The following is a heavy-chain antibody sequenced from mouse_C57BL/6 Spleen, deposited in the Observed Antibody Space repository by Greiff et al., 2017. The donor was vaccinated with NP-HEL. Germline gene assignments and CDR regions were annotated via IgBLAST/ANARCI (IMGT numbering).Heavy chain of an antibody. CDR2: INPNNGGT. V-gene: IGHV1-22*01. D-gene: IGHD2-1*01. CDR3: AREGYYGTTFDY. Sequence: QLQQSGPELVKPGASVKMSCKASGYTFTDYNMHWVKQSHGKSLEWIGYINPNNGGTSYNQKFKGKATLTVNKSSSTAYMELRSLTSEDSAVYYCAREGYYGTTFDYWGQGTTLTVSS. CDR1: GYTFTDYN. J-gene: IGHJ2*01.